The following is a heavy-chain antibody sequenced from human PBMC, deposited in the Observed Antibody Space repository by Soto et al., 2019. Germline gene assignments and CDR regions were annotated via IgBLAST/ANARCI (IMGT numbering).Heavy chain of an antibody. Sequence: EVQLLESGGGLVQPGGSLRLSCAASGFSFSSYAMVWVRQAPGKGLEWVSVISARGGSFYFSDSVKGRFTISRDNSKNVLSLEMNSLRAEDTATYFCAKASLEYSASVDNWGQGTLVVVSS. J-gene: IGHJ4*02. D-gene: IGHD5-12*01. V-gene: IGHV3-23*01. CDR2: ISARGGSF. CDR1: GFSFSSYA. CDR3: AKASLEYSASVDN.